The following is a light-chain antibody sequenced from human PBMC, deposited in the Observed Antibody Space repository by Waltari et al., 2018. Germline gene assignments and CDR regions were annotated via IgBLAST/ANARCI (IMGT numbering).Light chain of an antibody. V-gene: IGKV1-39*01. CDR3: QQSDGIPFT. CDR1: QSVSRY. J-gene: IGKJ2*01. CDR2: LAS. Sequence: DIKMTQSPSSLSASVGSTVTITCRASQSVSRYLNWYQQRPGEAPKLLIYLASNLEGGVPSRFSGSGSGTDFTLTINRLQPEDFATYYCQQSDGIPFTFGLGTKLEVK.